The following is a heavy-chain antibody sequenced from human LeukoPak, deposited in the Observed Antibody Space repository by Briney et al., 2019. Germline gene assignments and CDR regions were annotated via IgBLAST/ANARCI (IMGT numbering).Heavy chain of an antibody. Sequence: GGSLRLSCAALGFSFSNYGMFWVRQAPGKGLEWVAVISYDGTNNNYAASVKGRFTIFRDNSKSTLFLQMSSLRVEDTAVYYCVRNFYSGDYLDSFHIWGQGTVVTVSS. CDR1: GFSFSNYG. V-gene: IGHV3-30*03. CDR3: VRNFYSGDYLDSFHI. J-gene: IGHJ3*02. CDR2: ISYDGTNN. D-gene: IGHD1-26*01.